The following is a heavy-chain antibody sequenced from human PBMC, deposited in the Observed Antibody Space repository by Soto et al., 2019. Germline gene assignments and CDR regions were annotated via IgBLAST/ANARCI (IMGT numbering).Heavy chain of an antibody. D-gene: IGHD5-12*01. CDR3: AKDVMGDGYNPVDY. J-gene: IGHJ4*02. V-gene: IGHV3-30*18. CDR2: ISYDGSNK. CDR1: GFTFSSYG. Sequence: QVQLVESGGGVVQPGRSLRLSCAASGFTFSSYGMHWVRQAPGKGLEWVAVISYDGSNKYYADSVKGRFTISRDNSKNTLYLQMNSLRAEDTAVYYCAKDVMGDGYNPVDYWGQGTLVTVSS.